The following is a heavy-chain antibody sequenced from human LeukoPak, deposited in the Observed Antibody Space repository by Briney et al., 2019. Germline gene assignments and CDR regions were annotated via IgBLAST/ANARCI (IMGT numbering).Heavy chain of an antibody. CDR2: ISGGGDGA. V-gene: IGHV3-23*01. CDR3: ARVRYTSKWCYLDY. D-gene: IGHD6-13*01. J-gene: IGHJ4*02. CDR1: GFSFSTCA. Sequence: GGSLRDSRAASGFSFSTCAMNWVRQAPGKGLEWVSTISGGGDGALYADSVKGRFTISRDNSKNTLFLQMNSLRAEDTAVYYCARVRYTSKWCYLDYWGQGTLVTVSS.